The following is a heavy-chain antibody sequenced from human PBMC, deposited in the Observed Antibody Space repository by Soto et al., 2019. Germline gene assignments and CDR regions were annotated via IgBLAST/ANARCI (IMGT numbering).Heavy chain of an antibody. J-gene: IGHJ3*02. V-gene: IGHV3-33*01. CDR1: GFTFSSYG. CDR3: ARDAMVRYSLRPDPRRYDAFDI. Sequence: PGGSLRLSCAASGFTFSSYGMHWVRQAPGKGLEWVAVIWYDGSNKYYADSVKGRFTISRDNSKNTLYLQMNSLRAEDTAVYYCARDAMVRYSLRPDPRRYDAFDIWGQGTMVTVSS. D-gene: IGHD5-18*01. CDR2: IWYDGSNK.